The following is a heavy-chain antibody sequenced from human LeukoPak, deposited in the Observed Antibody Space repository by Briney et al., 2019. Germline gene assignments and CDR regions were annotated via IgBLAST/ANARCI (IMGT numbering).Heavy chain of an antibody. D-gene: IGHD6-19*01. V-gene: IGHV1-24*01. J-gene: IGHJ3*02. Sequence: GASVKVSCKVSGYTLTELSMHWVRQAPGKGLEWMGGFDPEDGETIYAQKFHGRVTMTEDTSTDTAYMELSSLRSEDTAVYYCATAIRAVADRDAFDIWGQGTMVTVSS. CDR1: GYTLTELS. CDR2: FDPEDGET. CDR3: ATAIRAVADRDAFDI.